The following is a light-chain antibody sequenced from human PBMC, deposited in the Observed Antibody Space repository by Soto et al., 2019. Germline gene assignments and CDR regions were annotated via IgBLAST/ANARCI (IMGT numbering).Light chain of an antibody. Sequence: QSVLTQPPSVSAAPGQKVTISCSGSSSNIGNNYVSWYQQLPGTAPKLLIYENNKRPSGIPDRFSGSKSGTSATLGITGLQTGDEADYYCGTWDSSLSAYVFGTETKLTVL. CDR3: GTWDSSLSAYV. J-gene: IGLJ1*01. V-gene: IGLV1-51*02. CDR2: ENN. CDR1: SSNIGNNY.